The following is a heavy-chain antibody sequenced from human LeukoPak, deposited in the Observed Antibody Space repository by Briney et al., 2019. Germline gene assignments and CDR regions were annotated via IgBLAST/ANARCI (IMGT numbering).Heavy chain of an antibody. CDR3: VKEASKTFGIYTADY. Sequence: GGSLRLSCAASGFTFSSSAMGWVRRAPQKGLEWVSAIPASGPKTYYTGSVRGRFTISRDNSKNTVYLQMQSLRAEETAVYYCVKEASKTFGIYTADYWGQGTLVTVSS. CDR1: GFTFSSSA. V-gene: IGHV3-23*01. J-gene: IGHJ4*02. D-gene: IGHD3-16*01. CDR2: IPASGPKT.